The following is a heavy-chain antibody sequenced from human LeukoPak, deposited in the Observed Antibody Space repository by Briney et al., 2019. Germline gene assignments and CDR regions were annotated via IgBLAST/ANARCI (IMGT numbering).Heavy chain of an antibody. V-gene: IGHV4-4*07. CDR1: GGSISSYY. Sequence: PSETLSLTCTVSGGSISSYYWSWIRQPAGKGLEWIGRIYTSGSTNYNPSLKSRVTMPVDTSKNQFSLKLSSVTAADTAVYYCARDSSSSWSYDAFDIWGQGTMVTVSS. CDR2: IYTSGST. CDR3: ARDSSSSWSYDAFDI. J-gene: IGHJ3*02. D-gene: IGHD6-13*01.